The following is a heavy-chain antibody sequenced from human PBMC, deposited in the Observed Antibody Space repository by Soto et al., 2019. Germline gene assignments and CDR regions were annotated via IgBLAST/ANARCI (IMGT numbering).Heavy chain of an antibody. J-gene: IGHJ4*02. V-gene: IGHV4-39*01. Sequence: PSETLSHTCTVSGDSISSSSYYWGWIRQPPGKGLEWIGSIYYSGSTYYNPSLKSRVTISGDTSKNQFSLRLRSVTAADTAVYYCARHLYVTFDYWGQGTLVTVS. CDR3: ARHLYVTFDY. CDR1: GDSISSSSYY. D-gene: IGHD3-16*01. CDR2: IYYSGST.